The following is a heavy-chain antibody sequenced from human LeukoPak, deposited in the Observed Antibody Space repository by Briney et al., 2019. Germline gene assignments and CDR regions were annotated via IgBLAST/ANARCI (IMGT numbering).Heavy chain of an antibody. Sequence: PGGSLRLSCAASGFSFSSYAMSWVRQAPGKGLEWVSVISSSGDSTVYADTVKGRLTISRDSSKNTLYLQMNSLRVEDTAVYYCAKGVSAYWYFDLWGRGTLVTVSS. CDR3: AKGVSAYWYFDL. CDR2: ISSSGDST. CDR1: GFSFSSYA. V-gene: IGHV3-23*01. J-gene: IGHJ2*01. D-gene: IGHD5/OR15-5a*01.